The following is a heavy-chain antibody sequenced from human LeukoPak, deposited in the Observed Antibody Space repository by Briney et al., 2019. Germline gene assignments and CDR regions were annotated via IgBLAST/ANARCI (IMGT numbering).Heavy chain of an antibody. V-gene: IGHV4-59*01. J-gene: IGHJ4*02. CDR2: IYYSGST. Sequence: PSESLSLTCTVSGGSISSYYWSWIRQPPGKGLEWIGYIYYSGSTNYNPSLKSRVTISVDTSKNQFSLKLSSVTAADTAVYYCARASKLYYGSGFDYWGQGTLVTVSS. CDR3: ARASKLYYGSGFDY. CDR1: GGSISSYY. D-gene: IGHD3-10*01.